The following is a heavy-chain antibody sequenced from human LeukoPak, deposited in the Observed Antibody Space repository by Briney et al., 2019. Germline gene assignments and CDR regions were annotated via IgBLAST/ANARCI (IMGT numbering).Heavy chain of an antibody. CDR2: IYYSGST. CDR1: GGSISSSSYY. Sequence: SETLSLTCTVSGGSISSSSYYWGWIRQPPGKGLEWIGSIYYSGSTYYNPSLKSRVTISVDTSKNQFSLKLSSVTAADTAVYYCARSQNWNDAEYYLDYWGQGTLVTVSS. D-gene: IGHD1-1*01. CDR3: ARSQNWNDAEYYLDY. J-gene: IGHJ4*02. V-gene: IGHV4-39*01.